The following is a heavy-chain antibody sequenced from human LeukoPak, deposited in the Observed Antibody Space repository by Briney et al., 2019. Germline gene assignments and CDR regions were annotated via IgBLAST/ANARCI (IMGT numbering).Heavy chain of an antibody. CDR3: ARFFRQQNYWYLDV. CDR1: GGSISSSSYY. CDR2: IYYSGST. V-gene: IGHV4-39*07. J-gene: IGHJ2*01. Sequence: SETLSLTCTVSGGSISSSSYYWGWIRQPPGKGLEWIGSIYYSGSTYYNPPLKSRVTISVDTSKNQFSLKLSSVTAADTAVYYCARFFRQQNYWYLDVWGRGILVTVSS. D-gene: IGHD6-13*01.